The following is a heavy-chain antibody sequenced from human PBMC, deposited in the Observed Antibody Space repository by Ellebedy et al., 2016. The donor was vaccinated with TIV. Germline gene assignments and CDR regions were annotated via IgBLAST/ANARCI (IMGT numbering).Heavy chain of an antibody. Sequence: GESLKISXAASGFTFSSYAMSWVRQAPGKGLEWVANIKQDGSEKYYVDSVKGRFTISRDNAKNSLYLQMNSLRAEDTAVYYCARGDDSSGREYFQHWGQGTLVTVSS. V-gene: IGHV3-7*02. D-gene: IGHD3-22*01. CDR1: GFTFSSYA. CDR2: IKQDGSEK. J-gene: IGHJ1*01. CDR3: ARGDDSSGREYFQH.